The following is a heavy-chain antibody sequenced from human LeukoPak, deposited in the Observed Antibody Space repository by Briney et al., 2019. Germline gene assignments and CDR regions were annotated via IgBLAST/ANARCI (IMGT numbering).Heavy chain of an antibody. CDR3: ASPFNGGSVNNF. V-gene: IGHV3-30*02. J-gene: IGHJ4*02. D-gene: IGHD4-23*01. CDR2: IRYDGSNK. Sequence: GRTLRLSCAASRFTFSSYRMHGVRQAPSKGLEWVAFIRYDGSNKYYADSVKGRFTISRDNSKNTLYLQMNSVRAEDTAVYYCASPFNGGSVNNFWGQGTLITVSS. CDR1: RFTFSSYR.